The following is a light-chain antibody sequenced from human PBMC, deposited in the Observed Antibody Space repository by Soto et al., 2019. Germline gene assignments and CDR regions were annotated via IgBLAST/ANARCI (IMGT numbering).Light chain of an antibody. V-gene: IGKV3-20*01. Sequence: ENVLTQSPGNLSLSPGERATLSCRASQSVSSSYLAWYQQKPGQAPRLLIYGASRRATGIPDRFSGSGSGTDFTLTISRLEPEDFAMYYCHQYGTSPPVTFGQGTRLEIK. J-gene: IGKJ5*01. CDR1: QSVSSSY. CDR2: GAS. CDR3: HQYGTSPPVT.